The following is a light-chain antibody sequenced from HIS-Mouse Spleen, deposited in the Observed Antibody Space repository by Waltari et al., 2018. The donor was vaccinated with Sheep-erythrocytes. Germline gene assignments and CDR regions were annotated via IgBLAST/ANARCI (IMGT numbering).Light chain of an antibody. CDR3: QAWDSSTVV. CDR2: EGS. J-gene: IGLJ2*01. V-gene: IGLV2-14*02. CDR1: SSDVGSYNL. Sequence: QSALTQPASVSGSPGQSITISCTGTSSDVGSYNLVYWYQQHPGKAPKLMIYEGSKRPSGVSNRFSGSNSGNTATLTISGTQAMDEADYYCQAWDSSTVVFGGGTKLTVL.